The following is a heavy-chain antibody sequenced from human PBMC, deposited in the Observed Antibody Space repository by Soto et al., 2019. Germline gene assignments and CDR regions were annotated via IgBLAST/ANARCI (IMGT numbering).Heavy chain of an antibody. J-gene: IGHJ5*02. V-gene: IGHV4-31*03. CDR3: ARDLRGRRSGRFDP. CDR2: IYYSGVT. D-gene: IGHD3-10*01. Sequence: QVQLQESGPGLVKPSETLSLTCTLSGDPITSGGFYWTWIRQHPAKGLGWIGYIYYSGVTYYNPSLKSRATISVDTSKNQFSLNLSSVSAADTAMYYCARDLRGRRSGRFDPWGQGTLVTVSS. CDR1: GDPITSGGFY.